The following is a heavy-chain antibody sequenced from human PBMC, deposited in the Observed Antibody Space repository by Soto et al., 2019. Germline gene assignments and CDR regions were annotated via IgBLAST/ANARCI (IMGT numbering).Heavy chain of an antibody. CDR3: ARGGHVVVVTAALDY. V-gene: IGHV1-46*01. Sequence: ASVKVSCKASGDTFTDYYIHWVRQAPGQGLEWMGTVNPSGGHTTYAQHFLGRVTMTRDTSTSTLYMELASLTSDDTAIYYCARGGHVVVVTAALDYWGQGTLVTVS. CDR1: GDTFTDYY. D-gene: IGHD2-21*02. J-gene: IGHJ4*02. CDR2: VNPSGGHT.